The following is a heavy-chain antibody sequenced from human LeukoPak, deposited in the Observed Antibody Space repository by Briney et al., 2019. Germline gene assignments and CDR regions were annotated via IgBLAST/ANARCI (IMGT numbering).Heavy chain of an antibody. V-gene: IGHV4-39*07. Sequence: SETLSLTCTVSGGSISSSGYYWGWIRQPPGKGLEWIGSIYSSGNTYYNPSLKSRVTISLNTSKNQFSLKLKSVTAADTAVYYCARGGRYDSSGYFTRWGQGTLVTVSS. CDR2: IYSSGNT. D-gene: IGHD3-22*01. CDR1: GGSISSSGYY. CDR3: ARGGRYDSSGYFTR. J-gene: IGHJ4*02.